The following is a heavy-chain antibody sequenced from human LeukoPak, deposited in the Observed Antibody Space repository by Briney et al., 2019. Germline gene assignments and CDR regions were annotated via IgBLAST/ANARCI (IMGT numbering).Heavy chain of an antibody. D-gene: IGHD5-12*01. Sequence: GGSLRLSCAASGFTFSSYGMHWVRQAPGKGLEWVAVISYDGSNKYYADSVKGRFTISRDNSKNTLYLQMNSLKTEDTAVYYCTTEVWGGSTRDNAFDIWGQGTMVTVSS. J-gene: IGHJ3*02. CDR2: ISYDGSNK. CDR3: TTEVWGGSTRDNAFDI. CDR1: GFTFSSYG. V-gene: IGHV3-30*03.